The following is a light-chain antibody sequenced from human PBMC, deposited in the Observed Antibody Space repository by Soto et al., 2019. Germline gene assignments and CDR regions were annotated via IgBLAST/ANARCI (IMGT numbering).Light chain of an antibody. CDR3: QVWDSSSDPHVV. Sequence: YELTQPPSVSVAPGQTAGITFWGNNIGSKSVHWYQQKPGQAPVLVVYDDSDRPSGIPERFSGSNSGNTATLTISRVEAGDEADYYCQVWDSSSDPHVVFGGGT. V-gene: IGLV3-21*02. CDR2: DDS. J-gene: IGLJ2*01. CDR1: NIGSKS.